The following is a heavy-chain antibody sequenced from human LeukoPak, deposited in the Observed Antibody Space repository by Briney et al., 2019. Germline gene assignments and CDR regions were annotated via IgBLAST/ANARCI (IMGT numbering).Heavy chain of an antibody. Sequence: GGSLRLSCAASGFTFSSYWMSWVRQTPGKGLEWLANIKQEGTETYYVDSVKGRFTISRDNAKSSLYLQMNSLRAEDTAVYYCARGPRGYDSSGGPWGQGTLDTVSS. CDR2: IKQEGTET. J-gene: IGHJ5*02. CDR1: GFTFSSYW. CDR3: ARGPRGYDSSGGP. D-gene: IGHD3-22*01. V-gene: IGHV3-7*01.